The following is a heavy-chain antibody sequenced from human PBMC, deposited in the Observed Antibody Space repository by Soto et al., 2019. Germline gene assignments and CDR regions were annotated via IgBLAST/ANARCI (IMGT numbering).Heavy chain of an antibody. V-gene: IGHV4-61*01. CDR1: GGSISSGYYY. CDR2: LYYSGTT. D-gene: IGHD3-10*01. Sequence: SETLSLTCTVSGGSISSGYYYWSWLRQPPGKGLEWIGYLYYSGTTNYNPSLKSRAAISIDTSKNQFSLKLNSVTAADTAVYYCARDHVVRGVINWFDPWGQGTLVTVS. CDR3: ARDHVVRGVINWFDP. J-gene: IGHJ5*02.